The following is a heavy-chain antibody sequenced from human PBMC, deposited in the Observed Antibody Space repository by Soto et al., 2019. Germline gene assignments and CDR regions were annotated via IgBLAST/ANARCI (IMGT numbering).Heavy chain of an antibody. CDR1: GGSISSGGYY. CDR2: IYYSGST. CDR3: ASYFWSGYWRYFDY. D-gene: IGHD3-3*01. J-gene: IGHJ4*02. V-gene: IGHV4-31*03. Sequence: LSLTCTVSGGSISSGGYYWSWIRQHPGKGLEWIGYIYYSGSTYYNPSLKSRVTISVDTSKNQFSLKLSSVTAADTAVYYCASYFWSGYWRYFDYWGQGTLVTVSS.